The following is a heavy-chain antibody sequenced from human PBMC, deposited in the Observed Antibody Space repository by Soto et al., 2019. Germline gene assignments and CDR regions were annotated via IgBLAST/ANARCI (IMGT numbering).Heavy chain of an antibody. D-gene: IGHD2-21*02. CDR1: GYTFTSSA. V-gene: IGHV1-3*05. J-gene: IGHJ4*02. Sequence: QGQLLQSGAEEKKPGASVTVSCKASGYTFTSSAMHWVRQSPVQRLEWMGWINAGNGNTKYSQKFQSRGTITSDTSARTAYIELSILRSEDTAVYSCARSIVGVTALDYWGQGTLVTVSS. CDR2: INAGNGNT. CDR3: ARSIVGVTALDY.